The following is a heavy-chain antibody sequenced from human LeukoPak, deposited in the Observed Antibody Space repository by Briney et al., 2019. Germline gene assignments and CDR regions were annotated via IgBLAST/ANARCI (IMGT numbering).Heavy chain of an antibody. J-gene: IGHJ4*02. Sequence: ASVKVSCKASGYTFTSYDINWVRQATGQGLEWMGWMNPNSGNTGYAQKFQGRVTMTRNTSISTAYMELSSLRSEDTAVYYCARALRGVTPLDYWGQGTLVTVSS. CDR3: ARALRGVTPLDY. CDR1: GYTFTSYD. CDR2: MNPNSGNT. V-gene: IGHV1-8*01. D-gene: IGHD2-21*02.